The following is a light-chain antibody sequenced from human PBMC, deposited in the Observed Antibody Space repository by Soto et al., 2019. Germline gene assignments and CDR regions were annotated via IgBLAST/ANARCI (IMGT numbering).Light chain of an antibody. CDR1: QSVDSAF. V-gene: IGKV3-20*01. CDR3: QQYASSLT. J-gene: IGKJ1*01. Sequence: EIVLTQSPGSLSLSLGERATLSCRASQSVDSAFFAWYQQKPGQPPRLLMYGASRRATGIPDRFSGTGSGTDFTLTISRLEPEDFAVYYCQQYASSLTFGQGTKVEI. CDR2: GAS.